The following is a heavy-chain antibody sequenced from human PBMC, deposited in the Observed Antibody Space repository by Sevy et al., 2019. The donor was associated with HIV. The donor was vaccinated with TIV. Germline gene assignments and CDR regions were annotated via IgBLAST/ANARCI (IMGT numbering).Heavy chain of an antibody. J-gene: IGHJ4*02. CDR3: ASGRGGSFAY. D-gene: IGHD5-12*01. V-gene: IGHV1-18*01. CDR2: ISAYRANA. Sequence: GASVKVSCKASGYTFPSYGINWVRQAPGQGLEWMGWISAYRANANYAQKFQGRISLTTDRSTTTAYMELTTLEPDDTAVYFCASGRGGSFAYWGQGTQVTVSS. CDR1: GYTFPSYG.